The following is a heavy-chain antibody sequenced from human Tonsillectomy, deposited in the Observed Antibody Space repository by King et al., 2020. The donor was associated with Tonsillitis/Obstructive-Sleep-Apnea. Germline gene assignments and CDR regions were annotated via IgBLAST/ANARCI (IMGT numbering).Heavy chain of an antibody. CDR3: ARRVQLERRGDAFNI. J-gene: IGHJ3*02. D-gene: IGHD1-1*01. CDR2: IYYMGST. CDR1: GGSISSSTYY. Sequence: QLQESGPGLVKPSETLSLTCTVSGGSISSSTYYWGWIRQPPGKGLEGIGTIYYMGSTYYNPSLKTPVTISVDTSNNQFSLKLSSVTAADTAVYYCARRVQLERRGDAFNIWGQGTMVTVSS. V-gene: IGHV4-39*01.